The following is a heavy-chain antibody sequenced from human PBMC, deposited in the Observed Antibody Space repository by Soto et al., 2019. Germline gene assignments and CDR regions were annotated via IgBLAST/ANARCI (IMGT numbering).Heavy chain of an antibody. D-gene: IGHD6-13*01. CDR2: IYPGDSDT. J-gene: IGHJ4*02. Sequence: GESLKISCKGSGYSFTNYWIGWVRQMPGKGLEWMGIIYPGDSDTRYSPSFQGQVTMSTDKSISTAYLQWSSLRAEDTAVYYCAKGYSSGWYWDYFDYWGQGTLVTVSS. V-gene: IGHV5-51*01. CDR1: GYSFTNYW. CDR3: AKGYSSGWYWDYFDY.